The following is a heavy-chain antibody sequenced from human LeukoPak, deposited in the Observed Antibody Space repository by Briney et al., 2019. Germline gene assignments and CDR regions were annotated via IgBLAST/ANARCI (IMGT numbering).Heavy chain of an antibody. CDR3: SRDRLGGLDY. V-gene: IGHV3-21*01. CDR1: GFSVSNNY. CDR2: ISTMSNYI. Sequence: GGSLRLSCAASGFSVSNNYMIWVRQAPGKGLEWVSSISTMSNYIFYGDSVKGRFTISRDNAKNSVYLQMNSLRPEDTAVYYCSRDRLGGLDYWGQGTLVTVSS. D-gene: IGHD5-12*01. J-gene: IGHJ4*02.